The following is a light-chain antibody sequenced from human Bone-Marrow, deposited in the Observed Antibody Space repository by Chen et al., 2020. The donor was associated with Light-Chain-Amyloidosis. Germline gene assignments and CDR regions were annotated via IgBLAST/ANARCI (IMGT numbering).Light chain of an antibody. Sequence: QSALTQPASVSGSPGHSITPSCTGTSSDVGSYNLVSWYQQHPGKAPKLMIYEGSKRPSGVSNRFSGSKSGNTASLTISGLQAEDEADYYCCSYAGSSTWVFGGGTKLTVL. J-gene: IGLJ3*02. CDR2: EGS. CDR1: SSDVGSYNL. V-gene: IGLV2-23*01. CDR3: CSYAGSSTWV.